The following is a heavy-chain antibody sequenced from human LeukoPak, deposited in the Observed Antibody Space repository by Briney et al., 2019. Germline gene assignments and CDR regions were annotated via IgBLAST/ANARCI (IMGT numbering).Heavy chain of an antibody. Sequence: GGSLRLSCAASGLTFSKYGMTWVRQAPGKGLEWVSTITPSGGRTHYTDSVKGRFTISRDNSKNTLYLQMNSLRAEDTAVYYCARDLSGVAGYTYGRGIDYWGQGTLVTVSS. D-gene: IGHD5-18*01. CDR1: GLTFSKYG. J-gene: IGHJ4*02. CDR2: ITPSGGRT. CDR3: ARDLSGVAGYTYGRGIDY. V-gene: IGHV3-23*01.